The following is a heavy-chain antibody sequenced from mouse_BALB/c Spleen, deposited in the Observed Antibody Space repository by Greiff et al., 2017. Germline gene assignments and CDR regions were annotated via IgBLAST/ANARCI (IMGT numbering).Heavy chain of an antibody. Sequence: EVMLVESGGGLVQPGGSRKLSCAASGFTFSSFGMHWVRQAPEKGLEWVAYLSSGSSTIYYADTVKGRFTISRDNPKNTLFLQMTSLRSEDTAMYYCARSGLRAMDYWGQGTSVTVSS. CDR2: LSSGSSTI. D-gene: IGHD3-1*01. CDR1: GFTFSSFG. V-gene: IGHV5-17*02. CDR3: ARSGLRAMDY. J-gene: IGHJ4*01.